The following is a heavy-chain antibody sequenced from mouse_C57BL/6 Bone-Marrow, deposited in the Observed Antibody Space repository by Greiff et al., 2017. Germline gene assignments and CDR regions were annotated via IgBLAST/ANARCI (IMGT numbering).Heavy chain of an antibody. J-gene: IGHJ3*01. D-gene: IGHD1-1*01. V-gene: IGHV5-12*01. CDR1: GFTFSDYY. CDR3: ARHGGYYGSSYDWFAY. Sequence: EVKLVESGGGLVQPGGSLKLSCAASGFTFSDYYMYWVRQTPEKRLEWVAYISNGGGSTYYPDPVQGRFTISRDNAKNTLYLQMSRLKSEDTAMYYCARHGGYYGSSYDWFAYWGQGTLVTVSA. CDR2: ISNGGGST.